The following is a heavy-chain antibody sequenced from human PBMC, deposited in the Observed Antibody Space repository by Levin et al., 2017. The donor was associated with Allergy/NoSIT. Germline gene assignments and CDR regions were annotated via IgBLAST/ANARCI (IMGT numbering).Heavy chain of an antibody. J-gene: IGHJ4*02. CDR2: IYGGGST. D-gene: IGHD3-10*01. CDR1: GFTVSSNY. Sequence: GESLKISCAASGFTVSSNYMSWVRQAPGKGLEWVSVIYGGGSTYYADSVKGRFTISRDSSKNTLYLQMNSLRDEDTAVYYCERSGAKKYYCDYWGQGTLVTVS. CDR3: ERSGAKKYYCDY. V-gene: IGHV3-53*01.